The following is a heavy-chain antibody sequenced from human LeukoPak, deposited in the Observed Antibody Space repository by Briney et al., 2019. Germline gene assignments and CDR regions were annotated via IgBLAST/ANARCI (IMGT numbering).Heavy chain of an antibody. CDR1: GFTFSSYS. Sequence: GGSLRLSCAASGFTFSSYSMNWVRQAPGKGLEWVSSISSSSSYIYYADSVKGRFTISRDNAKNSLYLQMNSLRAEDTAVYYCAREKEGIAARRGLDYWGQGTLVTVPS. D-gene: IGHD6-6*01. J-gene: IGHJ4*02. V-gene: IGHV3-21*01. CDR3: AREKEGIAARRGLDY. CDR2: ISSSSSYI.